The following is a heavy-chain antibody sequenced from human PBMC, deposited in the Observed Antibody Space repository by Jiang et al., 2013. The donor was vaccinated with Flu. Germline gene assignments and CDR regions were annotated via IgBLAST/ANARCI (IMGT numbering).Heavy chain of an antibody. V-gene: IGHV1-69*01. Sequence: LEWMGGIIPIFGTANYAQKFQGRVTITADESTSTAYMELSSLRSEDTAVYYCARARGYSYPLGYYYGMDVWGQGTTVTVSS. J-gene: IGHJ6*02. D-gene: IGHD5-18*01. CDR3: ARARGYSYPLGYYYGMDV. CDR2: IIPIFGTA.